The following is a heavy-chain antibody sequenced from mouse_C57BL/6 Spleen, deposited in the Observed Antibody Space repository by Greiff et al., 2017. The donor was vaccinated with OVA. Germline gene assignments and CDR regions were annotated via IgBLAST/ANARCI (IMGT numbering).Heavy chain of an antibody. CDR2: INPGSGGT. J-gene: IGHJ3*01. D-gene: IGHD2-3*01. CDR1: GYAFTNYL. V-gene: IGHV1-54*01. Sequence: QVQLQQSGAELVRPGTSVKVSCKASGYAFTNYLIEWVKQRPGQGLEWIGVINPGSGGTNYNEKFKGKATLTADKSSSTAYMQLSSLTSEDSAVXFCARPIDDGYSGFAYWGQGTPVTVSA. CDR3: ARPIDDGYSGFAY.